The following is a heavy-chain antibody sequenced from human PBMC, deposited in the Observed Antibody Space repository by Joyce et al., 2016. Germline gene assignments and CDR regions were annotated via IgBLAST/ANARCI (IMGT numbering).Heavy chain of an antibody. CDR2: IYYNGDT. D-gene: IGHD5-12*01. V-gene: IGHV4-61*08. CDR1: GASITSIDNY. J-gene: IGHJ5*02. CDR3: ARIPVDHWQRYFDP. Sequence: QVQLQESGPGLLKPSETLLLTCSVSGASITSIDNYWSWIRKPPGKGLEWIGYIYYNGDTKYNPSLKTRVSISHDTSKNEVFLRVTSLTAADTAVYYCARIPVDHWQRYFDPWGQGTLVSVSS.